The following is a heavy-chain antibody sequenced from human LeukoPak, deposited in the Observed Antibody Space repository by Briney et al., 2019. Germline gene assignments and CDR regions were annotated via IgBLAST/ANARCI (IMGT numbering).Heavy chain of an antibody. V-gene: IGHV3-23*01. D-gene: IGHD1-26*01. CDR3: AKDQTAKVGATLDY. CDR1: GFTFSSYA. CDR2: ISGSGGST. Sequence: EASLRLSCAASGFTFSSYAMSWVRQAPGKGLEWVSAISGSGGSTYYADSVKGRFTISRDNSKNTLYLQMNSLRAEDTAVYYCAKDQTAKVGATLDYWGQGTLVTVSS. J-gene: IGHJ4*02.